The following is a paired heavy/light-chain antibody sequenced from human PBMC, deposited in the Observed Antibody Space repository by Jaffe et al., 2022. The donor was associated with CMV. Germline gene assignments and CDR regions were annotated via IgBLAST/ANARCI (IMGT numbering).Heavy chain of an antibody. CDR3: ASGSGYSYGYY. J-gene: IGHJ4*02. CDR1: GYTFTSYF. Sequence: QVQLVQSGTEVKKPGASVKVSCKASGYTFTSYFIHWVRQAPGQGLEWMGIISPSGGSTSYAQKFQGRVTMTRDTSTSTVYMELSSLRSEDTAIYTCASGSGYSYGYYWGQGTLVTVSS. CDR2: ISPSGGST. D-gene: IGHD5-18*01. V-gene: IGHV1-46*01.
Light chain of an antibody. CDR1: SSDVGGYDY. J-gene: IGLJ1*01. V-gene: IGLV2-14*03. CDR2: DVN. Sequence: QSALTQPASVSGSPGQSITISCTGTSSDVGGYDYVSWYQQHPGKAPKLMIYDVNNRPSGVSNRFSGSKSGNTASLTISGLQAEDEADYYCSSYTSSSTYVFGTGTKVTVL. CDR3: SSYTSSSTYV.